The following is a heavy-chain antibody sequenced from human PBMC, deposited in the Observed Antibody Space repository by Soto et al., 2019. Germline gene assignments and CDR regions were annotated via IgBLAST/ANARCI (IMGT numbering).Heavy chain of an antibody. CDR1: GGMFSNHA. V-gene: IGHV1-69*12. J-gene: IGHJ4*02. CDR2: ILIIFGTP. Sequence: QVQLVQSGAEVKKPGSSVRVSCKASGGMFSNHAISWVRQASGQGLEWLGGILIIFGTPNYAQKFKGRVTITAEESTSTPYMELTSLRSEDTVVYYCARIGFTYATLLAVVSYWGQANLVSVSS. CDR3: ARIGFTYATLLAVVSY. D-gene: IGHD2-15*01.